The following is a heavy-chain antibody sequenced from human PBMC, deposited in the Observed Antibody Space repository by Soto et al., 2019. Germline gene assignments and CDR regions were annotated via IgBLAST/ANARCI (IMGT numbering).Heavy chain of an antibody. Sequence: PSETLSLTCTVSGGSVSSGSYYWSWIRQPPGKGLELIGYIYYSGSTNYNPSLKSRVTISVDTSKNQFALKLSSVTAADTAVYYCARVNLVVAATAYWFDPWGQGTLVTVSS. CDR3: ARVNLVVAATAYWFDP. J-gene: IGHJ5*02. CDR1: GGSVSSGSYY. D-gene: IGHD2-15*01. V-gene: IGHV4-61*01. CDR2: IYYSGST.